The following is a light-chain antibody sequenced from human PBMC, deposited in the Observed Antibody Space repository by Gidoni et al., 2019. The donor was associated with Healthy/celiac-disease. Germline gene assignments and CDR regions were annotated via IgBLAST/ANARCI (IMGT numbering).Light chain of an antibody. Sequence: SPGQSITNSCTGTSSDVGGYNYVSWYQQHPGIAPKLMIYEVSNRPSGVSNRFSGSKAGNAASLTISGLQAEDDADYYCSSDTSSSTRVFGGGTKLTVL. J-gene: IGLJ2*01. CDR3: SSDTSSSTRV. V-gene: IGLV2-14*01. CDR1: SSDVGGYNY. CDR2: EVS.